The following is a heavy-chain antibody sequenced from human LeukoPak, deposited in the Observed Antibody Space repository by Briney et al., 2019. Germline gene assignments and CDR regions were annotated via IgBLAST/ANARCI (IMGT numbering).Heavy chain of an antibody. CDR3: ATDPFPAGIRYYGMDV. CDR1: GYTLTELS. V-gene: IGHV1-24*01. J-gene: IGHJ6*02. CDR2: FDPEDGET. Sequence: GASVKVSCKVSGYTLTELSMHWVRQAPGKGLEWMGGFDPEDGETIYAQKFQGRVTMTEDTSTDTAYMELSSLRSEDTAVYYGATDPFPAGIRYYGMDVWGQGTTVTVSS. D-gene: IGHD6-19*01.